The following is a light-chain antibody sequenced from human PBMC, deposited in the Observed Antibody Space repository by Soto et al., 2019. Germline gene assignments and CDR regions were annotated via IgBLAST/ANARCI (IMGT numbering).Light chain of an antibody. CDR2: GVS. CDR3: QQYDRSPP. J-gene: IGKJ1*01. CDR1: QSISSRY. V-gene: IGKV3-20*01. Sequence: ETVLTQSPCALSLTTGERATLSSRASQSISSRYLAWYQQKPGQAPRVLMYGVSSRATGTPDRFSGSGSGTDFTLTISRLEPEEFAVYHCQQYDRSPPLGQGAKVAI.